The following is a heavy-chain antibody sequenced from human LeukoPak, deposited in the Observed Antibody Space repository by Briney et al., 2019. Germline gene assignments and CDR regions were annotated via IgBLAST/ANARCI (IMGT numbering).Heavy chain of an antibody. V-gene: IGHV3-9*01. CDR3: AKDIGGSGWYYYFDY. J-gene: IGHJ4*02. D-gene: IGHD6-19*01. Sequence: GGSLRLSCAASGFTFDDYAMHWVRQAPGKGLEWVSGISWNGGRVDYADSVRGRFTMSRDNARNSLYLQMNSLRAEDTALYYCAKDIGGSGWYYYFDYWGQGTLVTVSS. CDR2: ISWNGGRV. CDR1: GFTFDDYA.